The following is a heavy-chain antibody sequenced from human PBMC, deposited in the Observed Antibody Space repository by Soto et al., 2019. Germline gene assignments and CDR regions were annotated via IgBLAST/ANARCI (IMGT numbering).Heavy chain of an antibody. D-gene: IGHD5-12*01. Sequence: ASVKVSCKASGYTFTGYYMHWVRQAPGQGLEWMGWINPNSGGTNYAQKFQGWVTMTRDTSISTAYMELSRLRSEDTAVYYCAADFGGYDPYYYMDVWGKGTTVTVSS. CDR1: GYTFTGYY. J-gene: IGHJ6*03. V-gene: IGHV1-2*04. CDR2: INPNSGGT. CDR3: AADFGGYDPYYYMDV.